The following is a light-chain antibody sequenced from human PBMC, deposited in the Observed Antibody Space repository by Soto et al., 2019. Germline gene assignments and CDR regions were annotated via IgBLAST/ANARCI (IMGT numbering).Light chain of an antibody. CDR1: SSDVGGYDY. Sequence: LTQPASVPGSPGQSITISCTGTSSDVGGYDYVSWYQQYPGKAPKLMIYEVSNRPSGVSNRFSGSKSGNTASLTISGLQAEDEADYYCSSYTISSTYVFGTGTKVTVL. CDR3: SSYTISSTYV. V-gene: IGLV2-14*01. J-gene: IGLJ1*01. CDR2: EVS.